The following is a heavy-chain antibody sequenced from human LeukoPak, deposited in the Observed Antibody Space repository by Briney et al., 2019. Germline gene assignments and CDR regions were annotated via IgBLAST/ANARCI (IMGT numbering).Heavy chain of an antibody. Sequence: SETLSLTCTVYGKFFSGYYWTCIRQSPGKGLEWIGEINDSGSTNYNPSLKSRVSISIDTSKNHLSLKLSSVTAADTAVYYCARGRVSVTGYYFAMDVWGQGTTVTVSS. J-gene: IGHJ6*02. CDR3: ARGRVSVTGYYFAMDV. D-gene: IGHD2-21*02. CDR1: GKFFSGYY. V-gene: IGHV4-34*01. CDR2: INDSGST.